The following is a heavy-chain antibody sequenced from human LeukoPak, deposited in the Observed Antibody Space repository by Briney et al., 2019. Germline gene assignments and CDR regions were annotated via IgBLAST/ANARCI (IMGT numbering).Heavy chain of an antibody. J-gene: IGHJ4*02. CDR3: ARVRFSSSPARQYYFDY. D-gene: IGHD6-6*01. V-gene: IGHV4-4*07. CDR1: GGSISSYY. CDR2: IYTSGST. Sequence: PSETLSLTCTVSGGSISSYYWSWIRQPAGKGLEWIGRIYTSGSTNYYPSLKSRVTMSVDTSKNQFSLKLSSVTAADTAVYYCARVRFSSSPARQYYFDYWGQGTLVTVSS.